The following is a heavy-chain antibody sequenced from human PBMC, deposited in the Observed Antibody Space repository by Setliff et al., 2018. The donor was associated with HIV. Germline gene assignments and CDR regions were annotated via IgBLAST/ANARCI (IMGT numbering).Heavy chain of an antibody. CDR2: IIPMLGTA. D-gene: IGHD3-22*01. J-gene: IGHJ6*03. CDR1: GGTFSSYA. CDR3: ATARRDYYDRGRRSHYYIDV. Sequence: SVKVSCKASGGTFSSYAISWVRQASGQGLEWMGGIIPMLGTANYARDFQGKVTITADKSTSTAYMELTSLKSEDTAVYYCATARRDYYDRGRRSHYYIDVWGKGTTVTVSS. V-gene: IGHV1-69*10.